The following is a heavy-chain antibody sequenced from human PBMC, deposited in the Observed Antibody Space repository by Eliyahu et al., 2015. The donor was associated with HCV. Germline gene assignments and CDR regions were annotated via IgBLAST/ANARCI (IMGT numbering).Heavy chain of an antibody. CDR1: GYSISSGXY. D-gene: IGHD3-16*02. J-gene: IGHJ4*02. V-gene: IGHV4-38-2*02. Sequence: QVQLQESDPGLMKPSDTLSLTCSVSGYSISSGXYWGWIRQPPGKGLEWVGSISSSGSTYYNTSLKSRITISMDTSKNQFSLRLTSVTPADAAVYYCARGPGGHGLSAFFYLDYWGQGTLVTVSS. CDR3: ARGPGGHGLSAFFYLDY. CDR2: ISSSGST.